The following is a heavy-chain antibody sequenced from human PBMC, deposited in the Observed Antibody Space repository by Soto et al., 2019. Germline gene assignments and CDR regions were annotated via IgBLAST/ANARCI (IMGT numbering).Heavy chain of an antibody. D-gene: IGHD2-8*01. J-gene: IGHJ6*02. CDR1: GFTFSSYD. CDR3: ARVSRYCTNGVCYGYYYGMDV. Sequence: PGGSLRLSCAASGFTFSSYDMHWVRQATGKGLEWVSAIGTAGDPYYPGSVKGRFTISRENAKNSLYLQMNSLRAADTAVYYCARVSRYCTNGVCYGYYYGMDVWGQGTTVTVCS. V-gene: IGHV3-13*05. CDR2: IGTAGDP.